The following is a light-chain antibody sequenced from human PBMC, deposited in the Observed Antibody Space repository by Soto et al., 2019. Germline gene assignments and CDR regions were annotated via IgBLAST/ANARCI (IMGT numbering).Light chain of an antibody. CDR3: QQSHSVPPIT. J-gene: IGKJ5*01. Sequence: DIQMTQSPSSLSASVGDRVTITCRASQSIGNYLNWYQQKPGRAPNLLISAASSLQSGFPLRFSGSGSGTEFTLTISSLQPEDFATYYCQQSHSVPPITFGQGTRLEVK. CDR2: AAS. CDR1: QSIGNY. V-gene: IGKV1-39*01.